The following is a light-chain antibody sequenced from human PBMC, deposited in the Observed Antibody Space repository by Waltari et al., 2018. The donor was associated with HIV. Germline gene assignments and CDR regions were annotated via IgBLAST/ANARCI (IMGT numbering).Light chain of an antibody. CDR2: ENN. CDR1: FSNIGNYY. CDR3: GTWDDNLGAGV. J-gene: IGLJ2*01. V-gene: IGLV1-51*01. Sequence: HSVLTQPPSMSAAPGQKVTIPCSGPFSNIGNYYLSCFRQFPGTAPKLLIYENNKRASGIPDRFSGTKSGTSATLVITGLQTGDEADYYCGTWDDNLGAGVFGGGTKVTVL.